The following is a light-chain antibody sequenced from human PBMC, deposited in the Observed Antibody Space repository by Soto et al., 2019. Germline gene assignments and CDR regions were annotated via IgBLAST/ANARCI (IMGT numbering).Light chain of an antibody. J-gene: IGLJ1*01. CDR3: CSYAGSYNYI. V-gene: IGLV2-14*01. CDR2: EVS. CDR1: SSDVGGYNY. Sequence: QSALTQPASVSGSAGQSIAISCTGTSSDVGGYNYVSWYQQHPGKAPKLLLSEVSKRPSGVSDRFSGSKSGNTASLTISGLQAEDEADYYCCSYAGSYNYIFGSGTKVTVL.